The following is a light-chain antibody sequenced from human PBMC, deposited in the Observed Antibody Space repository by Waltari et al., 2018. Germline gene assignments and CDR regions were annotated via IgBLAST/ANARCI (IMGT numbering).Light chain of an antibody. CDR2: DAS. V-gene: IGKV3-20*01. Sequence: EIVLTQSPGTLSLSPGDRATLSCRASQSVSMTLAWYQQKPGQAPRLLIYDASSRATGIPDRFSGSGSGTDFSLTISRLDPEDFAVYYCQKYGTLPATFGQGTKVEIK. CDR1: QSVSMT. CDR3: QKYGTLPAT. J-gene: IGKJ1*01.